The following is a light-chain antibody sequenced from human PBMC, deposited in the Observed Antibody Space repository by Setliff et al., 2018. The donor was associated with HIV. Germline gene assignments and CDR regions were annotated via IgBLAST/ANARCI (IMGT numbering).Light chain of an antibody. CDR1: SSNLGNYDL. Sequence: QSVLTQPASVPGSPGQSLTISCTGNSSNLGNYDLVSWYQQHPVEAPKLIIYEVNKRPSGVSSRFSGSKSGNTASLTISGLQADDEADCYCCSYATENTKVFGGGTKVTVL. J-gene: IGLJ1*01. CDR2: EVN. V-gene: IGLV2-23*02. CDR3: CSYATENTKV.